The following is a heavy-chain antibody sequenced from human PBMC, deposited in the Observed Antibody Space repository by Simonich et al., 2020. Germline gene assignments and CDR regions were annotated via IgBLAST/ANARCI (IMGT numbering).Heavy chain of an antibody. CDR3: ARDGGSGWYKGDY. D-gene: IGHD6-19*01. J-gene: IGHJ4*02. V-gene: IGHV3-74*01. CDR2: INSDGSST. Sequence: EVQLVESGGGLVQPGGSLRLSCAASGFTFSSYWMHWVRQAPGKGRGWVSSINSDGSSTSYADSVKGRFTISRANAKNTLYLQMNSLRAEDTAVYYCARDGGSGWYKGDYWGQGTLVTVSS. CDR1: GFTFSSYW.